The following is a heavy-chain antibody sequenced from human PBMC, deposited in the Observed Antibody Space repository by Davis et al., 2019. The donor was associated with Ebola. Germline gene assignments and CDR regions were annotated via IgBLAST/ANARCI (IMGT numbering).Heavy chain of an antibody. Sequence: PGGSLRLSCAASGFTFSSYGMHWVRQAPGKGLEWVAVISYDGSNKYYADSVKGRFTISRDNSKNTLYLQMNSLRAEDTAVYYCARGEERDIVVVPAADHYYYYMDVWGKGTTVTVSS. CDR1: GFTFSSYG. CDR2: ISYDGSNK. V-gene: IGHV3-30*03. CDR3: ARGEERDIVVVPAADHYYYYMDV. J-gene: IGHJ6*03. D-gene: IGHD2-2*01.